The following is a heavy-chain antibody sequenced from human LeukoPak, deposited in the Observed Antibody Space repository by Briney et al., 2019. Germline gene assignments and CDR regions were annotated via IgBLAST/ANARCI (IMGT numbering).Heavy chain of an antibody. D-gene: IGHD2-2*01. CDR1: GGSISSYY. J-gene: IGHJ4*02. Sequence: SETLSLTCTVSGGSISSYYWSWTRQPPGKGLEWIGYIYYSGSTNYNPSLKSRVTISVDTSKNQFSLKLSSVTAADTAVYYCARDCSSTSCYGTFDYWGQGTLVTVSS. CDR3: ARDCSSTSCYGTFDY. V-gene: IGHV4-59*01. CDR2: IYYSGST.